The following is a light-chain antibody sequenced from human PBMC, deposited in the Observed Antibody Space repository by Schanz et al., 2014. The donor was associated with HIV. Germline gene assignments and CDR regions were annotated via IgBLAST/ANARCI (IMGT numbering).Light chain of an antibody. V-gene: IGLV2-14*03. CDR2: DVT. CDR3: SSQTSSTYV. Sequence: QSALTQPASVSGSPGRSITISCTGTSSDIGAYNYVSWYQQQPGKAPKLMIYDVTDRPSGVSNRFSGSKSGNTASLTISGLQAEDEADYYCSSQTSSTYVFGTGTKLTVL. CDR1: SSDIGAYNY. J-gene: IGLJ1*01.